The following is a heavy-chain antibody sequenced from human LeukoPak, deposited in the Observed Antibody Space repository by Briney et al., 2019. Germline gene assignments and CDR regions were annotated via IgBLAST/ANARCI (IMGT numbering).Heavy chain of an antibody. J-gene: IGHJ4*02. Sequence: PGRSLRLFCAASGFTFSSYGMHWVRQAPGKGLEWVAVISYDGSNKYYADSVKGRFTISRDNSKNTLYLQMNSLRAEDTAVYYCAKDIRRYYYDSSGSSGVDYWGQGTLVTVSS. CDR2: ISYDGSNK. D-gene: IGHD3-22*01. CDR3: AKDIRRYYYDSSGSSGVDY. CDR1: GFTFSSYG. V-gene: IGHV3-30*18.